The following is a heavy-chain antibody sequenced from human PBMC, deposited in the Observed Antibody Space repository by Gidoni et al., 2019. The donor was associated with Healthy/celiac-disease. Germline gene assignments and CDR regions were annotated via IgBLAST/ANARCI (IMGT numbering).Heavy chain of an antibody. CDR1: GFSLSNARMG. J-gene: IGHJ4*02. CDR3: AWTAHYYDSSGYFYYYFDY. Sequence: QVTLKESGPVLVKPTETLTLTCTVSGFSLSNARMGVSWIRQPPGKALEWLAHIFSNDEKSYSTSLKSRLTISKDTSKSQVVLTMTNMDPVDTATYYCAWTAHYYDSSGYFYYYFDYWGQGTLVTVSS. CDR2: IFSNDEK. V-gene: IGHV2-26*04. D-gene: IGHD3-22*01.